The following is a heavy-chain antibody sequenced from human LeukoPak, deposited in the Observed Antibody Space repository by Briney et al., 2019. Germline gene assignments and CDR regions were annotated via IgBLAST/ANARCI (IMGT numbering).Heavy chain of an antibody. Sequence: SETLSLTCAVYGGSFSGYYWSWIRQPPGKGLEWIGEINHSGSTNYNPSLKSRVTISVDTSKNQFSPKLSSVTAADTAVYYCATFRDGYNNWGQGTLVTVSS. J-gene: IGHJ4*02. CDR2: INHSGST. CDR3: ATFRDGYNN. V-gene: IGHV4-34*01. CDR1: GGSFSGYY. D-gene: IGHD5-12*01.